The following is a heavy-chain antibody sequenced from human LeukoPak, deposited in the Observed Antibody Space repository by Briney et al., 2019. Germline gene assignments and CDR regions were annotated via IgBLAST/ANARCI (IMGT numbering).Heavy chain of an antibody. V-gene: IGHV3-23*01. Sequence: GGSLRLSCAASGFTFANYAMTWVRQAPGKGLEWLSLVSGSGESTEYADSATGRFTISRDNAKSALYLQMKSLRLEDTDVYYYAAGTTADFWGQGTLVTVSS. CDR3: AAGTTADF. D-gene: IGHD1/OR15-1a*01. CDR2: VSGSGEST. CDR1: GFTFANYA. J-gene: IGHJ4*02.